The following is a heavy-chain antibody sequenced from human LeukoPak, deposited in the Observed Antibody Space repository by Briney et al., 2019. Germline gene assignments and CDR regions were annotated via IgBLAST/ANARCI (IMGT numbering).Heavy chain of an antibody. CDR3: ARETEMANLDY. Sequence: GGSLRLSCTASGFTFSSYWMNWVRQAPGKGLEWVADIKKDGSEKYYVDSVKGRFTISRDNAKKSLYLRMNSLRAEDTAVYYCARETEMANLDYWGQGTLVTVSS. J-gene: IGHJ4*02. D-gene: IGHD5-24*01. V-gene: IGHV3-7*04. CDR1: GFTFSSYW. CDR2: IKKDGSEK.